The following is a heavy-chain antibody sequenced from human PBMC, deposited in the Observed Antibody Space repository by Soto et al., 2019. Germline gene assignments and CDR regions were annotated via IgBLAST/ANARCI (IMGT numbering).Heavy chain of an antibody. CDR1: GFSLSTSGMR. D-gene: IGHD3-3*01. CDR3: ARGYDLAPYYYYGMDV. J-gene: IGHJ6*02. CDR2: IDWDDDK. V-gene: IGHV2-70*04. Sequence: SGPTLVKPTQTLTLTCTFSGFSLSTSGMRVSWIRQPPGKALEWLARIDWDDDKFYSTSLKTRLTISKDTSKNQVVLTMTNMDPVDTATYYCARGYDLAPYYYYGMDVWGQGTTVTVSS.